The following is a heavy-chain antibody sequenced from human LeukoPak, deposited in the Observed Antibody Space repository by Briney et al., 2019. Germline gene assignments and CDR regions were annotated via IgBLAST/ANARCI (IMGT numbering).Heavy chain of an antibody. D-gene: IGHD4-17*01. CDR1: GGSISSYY. Sequence: KPSETLSLTCTVSGGSISSYYWSWIRQPPGKGLEWIGYIYYSGSTNYNPSLKSRVTISIDTSKNQFSPKLSSVTAADTAVYYCARGTTVTTPDYWGQGTLVTVSS. CDR3: ARGTTVTTPDY. J-gene: IGHJ4*02. V-gene: IGHV4-59*08. CDR2: IYYSGST.